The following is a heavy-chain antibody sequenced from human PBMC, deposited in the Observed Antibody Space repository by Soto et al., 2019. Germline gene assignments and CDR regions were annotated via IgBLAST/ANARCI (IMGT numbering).Heavy chain of an antibody. D-gene: IGHD2-15*01. J-gene: IGHJ5*02. CDR3: ARDRDCSGGSCHNWFDP. V-gene: IGHV1-46*01. CDR1: GYTFTSYY. CDR2: INPSGGST. Sequence: ASVKVSCKASGYTFTSYYMHWVRQAPGQGLEWMGIINPSGGSTSYAQKFQGRVTMTRDTSTSTVYMELSSLRSEDTAVYYCARDRDCSGGSCHNWFDPWGQGTLVTVSS.